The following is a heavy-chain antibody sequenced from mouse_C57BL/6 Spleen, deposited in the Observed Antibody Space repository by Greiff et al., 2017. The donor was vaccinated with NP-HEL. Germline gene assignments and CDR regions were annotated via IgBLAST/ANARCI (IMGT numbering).Heavy chain of an antibody. CDR3: ARGNSLYYFDY. CDR1: GYSITSGYY. CDR2: ISYDGSN. D-gene: IGHD6-1*01. Sequence: EVQLQESGPGLVKPSQSLSLTCSVTGYSITSGYYWNWIRQFPGNKLEWMGYISYDGSNNYNPSLKNRISITRDTSKNQFFLKLNSVTTEDTATYYCARGNSLYYFDYWGQGTTLTVSS. V-gene: IGHV3-6*01. J-gene: IGHJ2*01.